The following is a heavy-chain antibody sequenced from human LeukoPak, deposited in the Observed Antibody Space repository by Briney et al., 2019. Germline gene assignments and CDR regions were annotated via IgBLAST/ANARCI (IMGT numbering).Heavy chain of an antibody. D-gene: IGHD3-3*01. V-gene: IGHV4-34*01. Sequence: SETLSLTCAVYGGSFSGYYWSWIRQPPGKGLEWIGEINHSGSTNCNPSLKSRVTISVDTSKNQFSLKLSSVTAADTAVYYCARERVVIIYGWFDPWGQGTLVTVSS. J-gene: IGHJ5*02. CDR3: ARERVVIIYGWFDP. CDR2: INHSGST. CDR1: GGSFSGYY.